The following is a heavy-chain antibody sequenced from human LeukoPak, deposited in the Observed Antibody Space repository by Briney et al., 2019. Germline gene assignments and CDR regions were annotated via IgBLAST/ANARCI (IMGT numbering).Heavy chain of an antibody. CDR2: IYITGKS. J-gene: IGHJ5*02. Sequence: SETLSLTCIVSGDSISTGRYSWTWIRQPAGKGLEWIGRIYITGKSTYNPSPKSRVTLSVDTSKNQFSLHLTSVTTADTAVYYCARGFGELLPWFDPWGQGTLVTVSS. V-gene: IGHV4-61*02. D-gene: IGHD3-10*01. CDR1: GDSISTGRYS. CDR3: ARGFGELLPWFDP.